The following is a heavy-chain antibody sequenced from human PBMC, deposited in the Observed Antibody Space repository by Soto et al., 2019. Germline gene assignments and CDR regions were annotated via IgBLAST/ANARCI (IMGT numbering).Heavy chain of an antibody. CDR3: ARIKWGLNYYNGMDV. Sequence: QVPLVQSGAEVKKSGASVKVSCKPSGYSFSDYFIPWVRQAPGQGLEWVAWINPKTAATNYAKKFQGRVSLTWDTSSTTAYMELTRLRPDDTAVYYCARIKWGLNYYNGMDVWGQGTTVIVSS. CDR2: INPKTAAT. J-gene: IGHJ6*02. D-gene: IGHD1-26*01. CDR1: GYSFSDYF. V-gene: IGHV1-2*02.